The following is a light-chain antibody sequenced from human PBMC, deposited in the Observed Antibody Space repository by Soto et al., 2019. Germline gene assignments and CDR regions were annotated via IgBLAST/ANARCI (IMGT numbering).Light chain of an antibody. CDR3: QQYNYWPWT. CDR1: QSVSSN. V-gene: IGKV3-15*01. Sequence: EIVMTQSPATLSVSPGERATLSCRASQSVSSNLAWYQQNPGQAPRLLIYGASTRATGIPARFSGSGSETEFTLTISSLQSEDFAVYYCQQYNYWPWTFGQGIKVEIK. CDR2: GAS. J-gene: IGKJ1*01.